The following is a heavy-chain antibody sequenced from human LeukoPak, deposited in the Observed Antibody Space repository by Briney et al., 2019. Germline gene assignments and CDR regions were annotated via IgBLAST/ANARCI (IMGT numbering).Heavy chain of an antibody. J-gene: IGHJ5*02. V-gene: IGHV5-51*01. Sequence: GESLKISCKGSGYSFTSSWVGWVRQMPGKGLEWMGIIYPGDSDTRYSPSFQGQVTISADKSINTAYLQWSSLKASDTAKYYCARTGSAAPRWFDPWGQGTLVTVSS. CDR3: ARTGSAAPRWFDP. D-gene: IGHD6-13*01. CDR1: GYSFTSSW. CDR2: IYPGDSDT.